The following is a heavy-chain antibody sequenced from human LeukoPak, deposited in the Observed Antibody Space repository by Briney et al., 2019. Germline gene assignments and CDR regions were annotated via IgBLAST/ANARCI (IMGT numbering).Heavy chain of an antibody. CDR3: ARIDPVSGQGFGVFDY. D-gene: IGHD3-10*01. CDR1: GGSISSYY. J-gene: IGHJ4*02. CDR2: IYYSGST. V-gene: IGHV4-59*01. Sequence: PSETLSLTCTVSGGSISSYYWSWIRQPPGKGLEWIGYIYYSGSTNYNPSLKSRVTISVDTSKSQFSLKLSPVTAADTAVYYCARIDPVSGQGFGVFDYWGQGTLVTVSS.